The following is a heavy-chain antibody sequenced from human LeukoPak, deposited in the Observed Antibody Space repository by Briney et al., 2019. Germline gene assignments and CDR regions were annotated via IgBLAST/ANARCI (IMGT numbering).Heavy chain of an antibody. D-gene: IGHD1-26*01. CDR1: GGTFSSYA. V-gene: IGHV1-69*04. CDR3: AGESATRGAFDI. J-gene: IGHJ3*02. CDR2: IIPILGIA. Sequence: ASVKVSCKASGGTFSSYAISWVRQAPGQGLEWMGRIIPILGIANYAQKFQGRVTITADKSTSTAYMEPSSLRSEDTAVYYCAGESATRGAFDIWGQGTMVTVSS.